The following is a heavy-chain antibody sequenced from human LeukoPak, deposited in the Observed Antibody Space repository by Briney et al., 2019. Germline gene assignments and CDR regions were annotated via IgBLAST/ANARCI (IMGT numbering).Heavy chain of an antibody. CDR2: INSDGSTT. CDR3: ARVYCSAGTCYSFAH. J-gene: IGHJ4*02. CDR1: EFTFSNYW. D-gene: IGHD2-15*01. V-gene: IGHV3-74*01. Sequence: PGGSLRLSCAASEFTFSNYWMHWVRQAPGKGLVWVSHINSDGSTTNYADSVKGRFTISRDNAKNTLYLQMNSLRAEDTAVYYCARVYCSAGTCYSFAHWGQGTLVTVSS.